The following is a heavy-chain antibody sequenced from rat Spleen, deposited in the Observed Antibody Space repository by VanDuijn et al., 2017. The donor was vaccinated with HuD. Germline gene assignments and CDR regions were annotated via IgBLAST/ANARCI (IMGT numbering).Heavy chain of an antibody. Sequence: QVQLKESGPGPVQPSQTLSLTCTVSGFSLTSNGVSWVRQPPGKGLEWMGGIWGDGSTDYNSGLKSRLSISRDTSESQVFLKMNSLQTDDTATYVCTRSYGGYTQHWFAYWGQGTLVPVSS. CDR1: GFSLTSNG. V-gene: IGHV2-1*01. CDR2: IWGDGST. J-gene: IGHJ3*01. CDR3: TRSYGGYTQHWFAY. D-gene: IGHD1-11*01.